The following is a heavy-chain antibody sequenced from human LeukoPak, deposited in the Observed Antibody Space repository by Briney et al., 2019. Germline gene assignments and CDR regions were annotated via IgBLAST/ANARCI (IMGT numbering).Heavy chain of an antibody. J-gene: IGHJ3*02. D-gene: IGHD2-15*01. CDR2: IYHSGST. CDR3: ARATVVVSAFDI. Sequence: SQTLSLTCAVSGGSISSGGYSWSWIRQPPGKGLEWTGYIYHSGSTYYNPSLKSRVTISVDRSKNQFSLKLSSVTAADTAVYYCARATVVVSAFDIWGQGTMVTVSS. CDR1: GGSISSGGYS. V-gene: IGHV4-30-2*01.